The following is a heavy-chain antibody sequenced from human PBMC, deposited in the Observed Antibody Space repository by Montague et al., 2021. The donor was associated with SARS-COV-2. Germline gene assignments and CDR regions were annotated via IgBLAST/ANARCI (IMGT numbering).Heavy chain of an antibody. V-gene: IGHV4-38-2*02. CDR3: ASQVAYLDDFDP. CDR1: GRSISTDHY. J-gene: IGHJ5*02. CDR2: IHHSGNT. D-gene: IGHD1-1*01. Sequence: SETLSLTCTVSGRSISTDHYWCWIQQPPGKVLGWIDSIHHSGNTYYNPSLKRRITISIDTSKNQFSLKLTFLTAADTAVYYCASQVAYLDDFDPWGQGTLVTVSS.